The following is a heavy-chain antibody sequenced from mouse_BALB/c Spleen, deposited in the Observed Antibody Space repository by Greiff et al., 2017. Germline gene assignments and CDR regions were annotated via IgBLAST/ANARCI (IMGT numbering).Heavy chain of an antibody. CDR3: ARVGAY. Sequence: EVKLVESGAELVKPGASVKLSCTASGFNIKDTYMHWVKQRPEQGLEWIGRIDPANGNTKYDPKFQGKATITADTSSNTAYLQLSSLTSEDTAVYYCARVGAYWGQGTLVTVSA. CDR1: GFNIKDTY. J-gene: IGHJ3*01. V-gene: IGHV14-3*02. CDR2: IDPANGNT.